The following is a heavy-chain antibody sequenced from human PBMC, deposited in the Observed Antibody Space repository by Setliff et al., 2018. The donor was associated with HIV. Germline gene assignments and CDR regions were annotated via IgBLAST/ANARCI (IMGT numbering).Heavy chain of an antibody. J-gene: IGHJ4*02. CDR2: IGPSGSST. CDR1: AYTFNSYY. V-gene: IGHV1-46*02. CDR3: ARGHIAARSVDY. D-gene: IGHD6-6*01. Sequence: ASVKVSCKTSAYTFNSYYMHWIRQAPGQGLEWMGLIGPSGSSTTYAQNFQGRVTMSRDTSTNTVYMELSSLRSEDTAVYYCARGHIAARSVDYWGQGTLVTVSS.